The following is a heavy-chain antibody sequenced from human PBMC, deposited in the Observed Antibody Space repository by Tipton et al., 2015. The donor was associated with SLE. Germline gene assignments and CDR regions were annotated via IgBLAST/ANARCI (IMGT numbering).Heavy chain of an antibody. Sequence: TLSLTCTVSGGSINSSSDYWGWIRQPPGKGLEWIGYIHYSGSTNYNPSLKSRVTISRDTSSNQFSLRLSSVTAADTAVYYCARDYYGPGSYHNFYYGMDVWGQGTTVTVSS. V-gene: IGHV4-61*05. CDR2: IHYSGST. J-gene: IGHJ6*02. CDR1: GGSINSSSDY. CDR3: ARDYYGPGSYHNFYYGMDV. D-gene: IGHD3-10*01.